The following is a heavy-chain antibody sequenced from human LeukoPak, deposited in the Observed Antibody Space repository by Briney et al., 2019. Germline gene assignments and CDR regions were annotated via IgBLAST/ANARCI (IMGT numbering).Heavy chain of an antibody. CDR2: ISSSSSSI. D-gene: IGHD4-11*01. J-gene: IGHJ4*02. Sequence: GGSLRLSCAASGFTFSNYGMNWVRQAPGKGLEWVSSISSSSSSIYYADSLKGRFTISRDNAKTSLYLQMNSLRAEDTAVYYCARLADYGNYGPREYLGFWGQGTLVTVSS. CDR3: ARLADYGNYGPREYLGF. V-gene: IGHV3-21*01. CDR1: GFTFSNYG.